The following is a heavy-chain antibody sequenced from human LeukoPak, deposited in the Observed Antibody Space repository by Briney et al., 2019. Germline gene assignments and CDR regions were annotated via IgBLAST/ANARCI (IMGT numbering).Heavy chain of an antibody. J-gene: IGHJ4*02. Sequence: GGSLRLSCAASGFSFSSSGMHWVRQAPGKGLEWVTFISYDGDNQYYAASVKGRSTVSRSNPKNTLFLDLTSLRPEDTAVYYCTKEGLLQHCSNTTCYVDHWGQGTLVTVSS. CDR2: ISYDGDNQ. D-gene: IGHD2-2*01. CDR3: TKEGLLQHCSNTTCYVDH. CDR1: GFSFSSSG. V-gene: IGHV3-30*18.